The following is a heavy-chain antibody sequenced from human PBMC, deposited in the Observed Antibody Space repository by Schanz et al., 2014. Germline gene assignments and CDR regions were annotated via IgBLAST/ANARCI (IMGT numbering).Heavy chain of an antibody. CDR2: FIVDSVNT. V-gene: IGHV3-23*01. CDR1: GFTFSNYA. D-gene: IGHD6-19*01. Sequence: EVQLLESGGGLVRPGGSLRLSCAASGFTFSNYAMSWVRQAPGKGLEWVSGFIVDSVNTYYAGSVKGRFSISRDYSKNTLYLQMSSLRAEDTAIYYCAKLSSSGRLAGYFDYWGQGALVTVSS. J-gene: IGHJ4*02. CDR3: AKLSSSGRLAGYFDY.